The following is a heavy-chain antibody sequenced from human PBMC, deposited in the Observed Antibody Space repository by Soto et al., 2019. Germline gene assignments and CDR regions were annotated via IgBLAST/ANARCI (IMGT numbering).Heavy chain of an antibody. CDR3: ARGKRRITMIVVSDYYFDY. V-gene: IGHV1-8*01. J-gene: IGHJ4*02. CDR2: MNPNSGNA. D-gene: IGHD3-22*01. CDR1: GYTFTSYD. Sequence: ASVKVSCKASGYTFTSYDINWVRQATGQGLEWTGWMNPNSGNAGYAQKFQGRVTTTRNTSISTAYMELSSLRSEDTAVYYCARGKRRITMIVVSDYYFDYWGQGTLVTVSS.